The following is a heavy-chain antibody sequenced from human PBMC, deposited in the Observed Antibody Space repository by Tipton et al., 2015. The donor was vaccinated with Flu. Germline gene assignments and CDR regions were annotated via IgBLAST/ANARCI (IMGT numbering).Heavy chain of an antibody. CDR1: GGSINSYY. J-gene: IGHJ4*02. V-gene: IGHV4-59*01. CDR2: LHYSGST. Sequence: TLSLTCTVSGGSINSYYWSWIRQPPGKGLEWIGYLHYSGSTNYNPSLKSRVTISEGTSMNQFSLKLSSVTAADTAVYYCAGRGYSGYESVFWGQGILVTVSS. CDR3: AGRGYSGYESVF. D-gene: IGHD5-12*01.